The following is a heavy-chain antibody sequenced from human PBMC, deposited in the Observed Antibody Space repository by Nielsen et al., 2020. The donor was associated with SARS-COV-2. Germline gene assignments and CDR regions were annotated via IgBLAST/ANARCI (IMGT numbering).Heavy chain of an antibody. Sequence: GGSLRLSCAASRFTLSIYGMHWVRQAPGKGLEWVAVIWYDGSNKYYADSVKGRFTIFRDNSKNTLYLQMNSLRAEDTAVYYCARDTGPYYMDVWGKGTTVTVSS. V-gene: IGHV3-33*01. CDR3: ARDTGPYYMDV. CDR2: IWYDGSNK. D-gene: IGHD2-8*02. CDR1: RFTLSIYG. J-gene: IGHJ6*03.